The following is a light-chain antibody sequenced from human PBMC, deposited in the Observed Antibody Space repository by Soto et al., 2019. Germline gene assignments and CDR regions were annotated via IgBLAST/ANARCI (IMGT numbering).Light chain of an antibody. CDR1: QSISSW. V-gene: IGKV1-5*03. Sequence: DIPMTQSPSTLSAAVGDRITITCRASQSISSWLAWYQKKPGKAPKLLIYVASSLESGVPSRFSGSGSGTEFNLTISSLQTEDFATYACQHTYRTPLTFGGGTKFDIK. CDR3: QHTYRTPLT. J-gene: IGKJ4*01. CDR2: VAS.